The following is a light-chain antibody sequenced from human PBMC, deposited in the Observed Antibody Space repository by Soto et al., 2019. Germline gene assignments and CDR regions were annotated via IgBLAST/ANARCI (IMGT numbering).Light chain of an antibody. CDR3: VLYMGSGNYWV. CDR1: SGSVSTSYY. J-gene: IGLJ3*02. Sequence: QTVVTQEPSFSVSPGGTVTLTCGLSSGSVSTSYYPSWYQQTPGQAPRTLIYSTNTRSSGVPDRFSGSILGNKAALTITGAQADDESDYYCVLYMGSGNYWVFGGGTKLTVL. V-gene: IGLV8-61*01. CDR2: STN.